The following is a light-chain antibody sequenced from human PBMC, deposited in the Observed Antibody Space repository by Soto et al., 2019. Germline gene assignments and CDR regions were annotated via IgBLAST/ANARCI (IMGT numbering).Light chain of an antibody. CDR3: QQYHSDPIT. CDR1: QSVLYSSNNNNY. CDR2: WAS. V-gene: IGKV4-1*01. J-gene: IGKJ5*01. Sequence: DILMTQSPDSLAVSLGERATINCKSSQSVLYSSNNNNYIAWYQQKPGQPPKLIIYWASTRESGVPDRFSGSGSGTDFTLTISSLQAEDVAVYYCQQYHSDPITFGQGTRLEIK.